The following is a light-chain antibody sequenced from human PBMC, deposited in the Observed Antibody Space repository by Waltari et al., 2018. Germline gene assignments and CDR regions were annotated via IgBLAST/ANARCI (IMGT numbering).Light chain of an antibody. V-gene: IGLV2-11*01. CDR3: CSYAGKYTSV. CDR2: DVT. Sequence: QSALTQPRSVSGSPGQSVTLSCTGTSSAIGGYNYVSWYQQHPGKVPKLIIFDVTKRPSGVPDRFSGSKAGNTASLTISGLQAGDEAVYFCCSYAGKYTSVFGAGTKVTVL. J-gene: IGLJ2*01. CDR1: SSAIGGYNY.